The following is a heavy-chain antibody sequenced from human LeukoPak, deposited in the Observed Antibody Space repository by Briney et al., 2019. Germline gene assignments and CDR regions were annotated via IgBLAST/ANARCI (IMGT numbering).Heavy chain of an antibody. CDR2: IYSGGST. J-gene: IGHJ6*02. D-gene: IGHD2-15*01. CDR3: ARDLSMVAATIRYYYGMDV. Sequence: GGSLRLSCAASGFTVSSNYMSWVRQAPGKGLEWVSVIYSGGSTYYADSVKGRFTISRDNSKNTLYLQMNSLRAEDTAVYYCARDLSMVAATIRYYYGMDVWGQGTTVTVSS. CDR1: GFTVSSNY. V-gene: IGHV3-66*01.